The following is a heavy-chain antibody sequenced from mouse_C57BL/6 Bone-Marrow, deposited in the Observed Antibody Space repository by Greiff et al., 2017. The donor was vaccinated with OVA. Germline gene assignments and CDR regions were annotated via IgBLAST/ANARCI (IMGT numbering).Heavy chain of an antibody. CDR1: GYTFTSYW. D-gene: IGHD1-1*01. CDR3: ARENCYYWFAY. Sequence: VQLVQSGAELVMPGASVKLSCKATGYTFTSYWMQWVKQRPGQGLEWIGEILPSDSYTNYNQKFKGKSTLTVDKSSSTAYMQLSSLTSEDSAVYYCARENCYYWFAYWGQGTLVTVSA. J-gene: IGHJ3*01. V-gene: IGHV1-69*01. CDR2: ILPSDSYT.